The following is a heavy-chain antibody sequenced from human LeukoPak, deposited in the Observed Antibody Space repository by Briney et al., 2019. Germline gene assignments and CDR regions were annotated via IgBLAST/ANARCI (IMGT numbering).Heavy chain of an antibody. V-gene: IGHV1-46*01. CDR1: GYTFTSYY. J-gene: IGHJ6*02. Sequence: ASVKVSCKASGYTFTSYYMHWVRQAPGQGLEWMGIINPSGGSTSYAQKFQGRVTMTRDTSTSIVYMELSSLRSEDTAVYYCARDLVAATRTYYYYGMDVWGQGTTVTVSS. D-gene: IGHD2-15*01. CDR3: ARDLVAATRTYYYYGMDV. CDR2: INPSGGST.